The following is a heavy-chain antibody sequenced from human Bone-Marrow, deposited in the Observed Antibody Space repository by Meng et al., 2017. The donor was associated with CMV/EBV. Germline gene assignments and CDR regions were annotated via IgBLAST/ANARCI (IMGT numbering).Heavy chain of an antibody. CDR3: ATCANYDFWSGFRPLRFDI. D-gene: IGHD3-3*01. CDR1: GFTFSSYW. V-gene: IGHV3-7*01. CDR2: IKQDGSEK. Sequence: LSLTCAASGFTFSSYWMSWVRQAPGKGLEWVANIKQDGSEKYYVDSVKGRFTISRDNAKNSLYLQMNSLRAEDTAVYYCATCANYDFWSGFRPLRFDIRGQGTMVTVSS. J-gene: IGHJ3*02.